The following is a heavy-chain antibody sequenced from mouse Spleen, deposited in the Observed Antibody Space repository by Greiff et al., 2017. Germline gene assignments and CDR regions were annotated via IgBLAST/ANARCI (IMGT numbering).Heavy chain of an antibody. CDR1: GYTFTRYT. D-gene: IGHD2-4*01. J-gene: IGHJ2*01. V-gene: IGHV1-4*01. CDR2: INPSSGYT. CDR3: ARDYDFDY. Sequence: QVQLQQSGAELARPGASVKMSCKASGYTFTRYTMHWVKQRPGQGLEWIGYINPSSGYTKYNQKFKDKATLTADKSSSTAYMQLSSLTSEDSAVYYCARDYDFDYWGQGTTLTVSS.